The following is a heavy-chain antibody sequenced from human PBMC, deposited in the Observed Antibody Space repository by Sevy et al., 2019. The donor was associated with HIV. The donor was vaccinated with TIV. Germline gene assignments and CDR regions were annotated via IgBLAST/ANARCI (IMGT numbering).Heavy chain of an antibody. V-gene: IGHV1-69*13. J-gene: IGHJ6*02. D-gene: IGHD2-2*01. Sequence: ASVKVSCKASGGTFSKYAITWVRQAPGQGLEWMGGIIPIFGTANYAQKFQGRVTITADESTSIAYMELSSLRSEDTAVYYCARDRGFSSTSEYGMDVWGQGTTVTVSS. CDR2: IIPIFGTA. CDR3: ARDRGFSSTSEYGMDV. CDR1: GGTFSKYA.